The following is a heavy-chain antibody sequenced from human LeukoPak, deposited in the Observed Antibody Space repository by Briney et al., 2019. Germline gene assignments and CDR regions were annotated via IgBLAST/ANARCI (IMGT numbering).Heavy chain of an antibody. Sequence: PSETLSLTCTVSGGSISSYYWSRIRQPPGKGLEWIGYIYYSGSTNYNPSLKSRVTISVDTSKNQFSLKLSSVTAADTAVYYCARDLFDGYSSDYWGQGTLVTVSS. D-gene: IGHD5-24*01. J-gene: IGHJ4*02. CDR3: ARDLFDGYSSDY. V-gene: IGHV4-59*01. CDR2: IYYSGST. CDR1: GGSISSYY.